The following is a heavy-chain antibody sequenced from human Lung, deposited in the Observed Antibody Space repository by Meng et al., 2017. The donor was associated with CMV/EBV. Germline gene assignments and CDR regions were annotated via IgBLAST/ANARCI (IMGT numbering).Heavy chain of an antibody. CDR1: LGDSGVV. CDR3: AHTYSDFWSGSPRYFDL. J-gene: IGHJ2*01. D-gene: IGHD3-3*01. Sequence: LGDSGVVVGLVRPPPGGAREWLALIYWNDDKRYNPSLKSRLTITKDTSKDQVVLTMTNMDPVDTATYYCAHTYSDFWSGSPRYFDLWGRGTLVTVSS. V-gene: IGHV2-5*01. CDR2: IYWNDDK.